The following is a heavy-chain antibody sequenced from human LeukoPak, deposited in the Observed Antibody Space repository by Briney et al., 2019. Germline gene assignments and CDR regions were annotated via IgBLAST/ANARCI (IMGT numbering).Heavy chain of an antibody. CDR2: ISSSSSYI. J-gene: IGHJ5*02. Sequence: GGSLRLSCAAPGFTFSSYSMNWVRQAPGKGLEWVSSISSSSSYIYYADSVKGRFTTSRDNAKNSLYLQMNSLRAEDTAVYYCARSNPDWLFRTWGQGTLVTVSS. CDR1: GFTFSSYS. CDR3: ARSNPDWLFRT. V-gene: IGHV3-21*01. D-gene: IGHD3/OR15-3a*01.